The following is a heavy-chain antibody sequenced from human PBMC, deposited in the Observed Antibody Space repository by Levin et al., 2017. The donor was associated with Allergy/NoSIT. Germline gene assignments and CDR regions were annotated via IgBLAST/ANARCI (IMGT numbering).Heavy chain of an antibody. V-gene: IGHV4-31*03. CDR1: GDSINDGSHY. CDR2: IHYSGTT. J-gene: IGHJ2*01. D-gene: IGHD1-7*01. CDR3: ARWLAAPGTIYYPFEL. Sequence: ASETLSLTCTVSGDSINDGSHYWTWIRQHPEKGLEWIGYIHYSGTTHYNPSLKSRLFISLDPSKNQFSLSLTSVTAADTAFYYCARWLAAPGTIYYPFELWGPGTRVTVSS.